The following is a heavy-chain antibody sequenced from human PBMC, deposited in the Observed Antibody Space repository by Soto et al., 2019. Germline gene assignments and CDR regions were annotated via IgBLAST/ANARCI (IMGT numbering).Heavy chain of an antibody. CDR2: IQHSGST. D-gene: IGHD3-22*01. CDR3: AMYSYDSNGYRLHFYFDL. J-gene: IGHJ2*01. Sequence: QVQLQESGPGLVKPSGTLSLTCAVSGGSISSSNWWSWVRQPPGKGLEWIGEIQHSGSTNYNPSLKTRVTISVDKAKNQFSLKLSSVTAADTAVYYFAMYSYDSNGYRLHFYFDLWGRGTLVTVSS. CDR1: GGSISSSNW. V-gene: IGHV4-4*02.